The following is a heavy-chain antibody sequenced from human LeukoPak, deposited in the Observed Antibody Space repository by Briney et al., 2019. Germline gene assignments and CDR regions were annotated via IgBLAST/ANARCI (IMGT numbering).Heavy chain of an antibody. Sequence: PGGSLRLSCAASGFTFSSYNMNWVRQAPGKRLEWVSSISLVSGHIYYAEFVKGRFIISRDNAKNSLYLQMNSLRVEDTAVYYCARVYTNRWFPGYLYMDVWGKGTTVAVSS. V-gene: IGHV3-21*01. J-gene: IGHJ6*03. CDR3: ARVYTNRWFPGYLYMDV. CDR2: ISLVSGHI. CDR1: GFTFSSYN. D-gene: IGHD2-2*02.